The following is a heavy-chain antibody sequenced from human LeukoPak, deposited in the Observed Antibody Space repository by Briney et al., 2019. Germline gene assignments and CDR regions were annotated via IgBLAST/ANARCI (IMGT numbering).Heavy chain of an antibody. J-gene: IGHJ6*03. CDR3: ARVESSGGSYSLYYYYYMDV. V-gene: IGHV3-74*01. CDR1: GFTFSSYW. Sequence: GGSLRLSCAASGFTFSSYWMHWVRQAPGKGLVWVSRINTDGSSTSYADSVKGRFTISRDNAKNTLYLQMNSLRAEDTAVYYCARVESSGGSYSLYYYYYMDVWGKGTTVTVSS. D-gene: IGHD1-26*01. CDR2: INTDGSST.